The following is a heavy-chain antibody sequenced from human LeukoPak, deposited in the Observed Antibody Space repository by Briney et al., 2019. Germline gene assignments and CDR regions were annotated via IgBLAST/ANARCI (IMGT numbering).Heavy chain of an antibody. CDR1: GYSFSSYG. V-gene: IGHV1-18*01. Sequence: GASVKVSCKAYGYSFSSYGISWVRQAPGQGLEWVGWTSDYNDGPNYAHKFQGRVSLTMDTSTSTAYMELTSLRSDDAAVYFCARDWDRNIDSFEIWGQGTMVTVSS. J-gene: IGHJ3*02. CDR3: ARDWDRNIDSFEI. D-gene: IGHD1-26*01. CDR2: TSDYNDGP.